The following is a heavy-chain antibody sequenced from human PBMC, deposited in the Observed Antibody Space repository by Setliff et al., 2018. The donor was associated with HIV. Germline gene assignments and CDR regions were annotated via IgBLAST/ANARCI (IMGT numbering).Heavy chain of an antibody. CDR2: IPYDGSNK. D-gene: IGHD3-22*01. V-gene: IGHV3-30*02. CDR3: ATTHHYARSGYYG. Sequence: PGGSLRLSCAASGFTFSYYGMHWVRQAPGKGLDWVAFIPYDGSNKYYAESVKGRFTISRDNSKSTLYLQMNSLRPEDRAVYYCATTHHYARSGYYGWGQGTLVTVSS. CDR1: GFTFSYYG. J-gene: IGHJ4*02.